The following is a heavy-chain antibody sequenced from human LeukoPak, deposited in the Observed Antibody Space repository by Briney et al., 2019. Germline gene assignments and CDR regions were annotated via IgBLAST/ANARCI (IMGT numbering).Heavy chain of an antibody. V-gene: IGHV4-59*01. CDR1: GGSISSYY. J-gene: IGHJ5*02. CDR3: ARDRKGYYDSGGRRNWFDP. Sequence: SETLSLTCTVSGGSISSYYWSWVRQPPGKGLEWIGYVYYTGSTSYNPSLKSRVTISVDTSKSQFSLNLISVTAADTAIYYCARDRKGYYDSGGRRNWFDPWGQGTLVTVSS. CDR2: VYYTGST. D-gene: IGHD3-22*01.